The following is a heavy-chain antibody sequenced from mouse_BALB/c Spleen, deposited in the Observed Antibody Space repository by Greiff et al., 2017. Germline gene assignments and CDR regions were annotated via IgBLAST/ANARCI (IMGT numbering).Heavy chain of an antibody. V-gene: IGHV2-6-7*01. CDR3: ARDGDYYGSSFAY. CDR1: GFSLTGYG. D-gene: IGHD1-1*01. J-gene: IGHJ3*01. Sequence: VQVVESGPGLVAPSQSLSITCTVPGFSLTGYGVNWVRQPPGKGLEWLGMIWGDGSTDYNSALKSRLSISKDNSKSQVFLKMNSLQTDDTARYYCARDGDYYGSSFAYWGQGTLVTVSA. CDR2: IWGDGST.